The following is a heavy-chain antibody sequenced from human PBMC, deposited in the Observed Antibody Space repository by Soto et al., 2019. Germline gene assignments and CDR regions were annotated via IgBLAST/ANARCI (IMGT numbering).Heavy chain of an antibody. CDR1: GFSIGGNP. J-gene: IGHJ4*02. V-gene: IGHV3-53*01. CDR3: ARGLNDDS. Sequence: GGSLRLSCEVSGFSIGGNPMSWVRQAPGQGLEWVASIHTVGSTYYADSVQGRFTISRDNSKNTLFLQMNSLRVGDTAIYFCARGLNDDSWGQGTLVPSPQ. CDR2: IHTVGST. D-gene: IGHD1-1*01.